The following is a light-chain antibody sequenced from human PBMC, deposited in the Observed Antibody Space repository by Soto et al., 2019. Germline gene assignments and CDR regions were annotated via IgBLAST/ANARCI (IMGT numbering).Light chain of an antibody. CDR2: AAS. J-gene: IGKJ1*01. Sequence: DIQMTQSPSSLSASVGDRVTITCRASQGISNYLAWYQQKPGKVPKLLIYAASTLQSGVPSRFSGSGSGTDFTLTISNMLPEDVATYYCQKYNSAPRTFGQGTKVEIK. CDR1: QGISNY. CDR3: QKYNSAPRT. V-gene: IGKV1-27*01.